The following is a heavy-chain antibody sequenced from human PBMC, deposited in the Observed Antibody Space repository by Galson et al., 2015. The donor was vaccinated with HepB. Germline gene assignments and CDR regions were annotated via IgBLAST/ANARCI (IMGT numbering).Heavy chain of an antibody. J-gene: IGHJ6*02. Sequence: TLSLTCAVYGGSFSGYYWSWIRQPPGKGLEWIGEINHSGSTNYNPSLKSRVTISVDTSKNQFSLKLSSVTAADTAVYYCARAARITSYGMDVWGQGTTVTVSS. V-gene: IGHV4-34*01. D-gene: IGHD3-10*01. CDR1: GGSFSGYY. CDR2: INHSGST. CDR3: ARAARITSYGMDV.